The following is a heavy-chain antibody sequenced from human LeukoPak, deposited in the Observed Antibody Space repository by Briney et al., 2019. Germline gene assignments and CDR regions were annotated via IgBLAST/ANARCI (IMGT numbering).Heavy chain of an antibody. CDR2: ISSSGSSI. J-gene: IGHJ6*03. V-gene: IGHV3-11*04. CDR3: AKVAREYYYGSGAYYYYYMDV. D-gene: IGHD3-10*01. Sequence: PGGSLRLSCAASGFTFSDYYMNWIRQAPGKGLEWVSYISSSGSSIDYADSVKGRFIISRDNAKNSLYLQMNSLRAEDTAVYYCAKVAREYYYGSGAYYYYYMDVWGKGTTVTISS. CDR1: GFTFSDYY.